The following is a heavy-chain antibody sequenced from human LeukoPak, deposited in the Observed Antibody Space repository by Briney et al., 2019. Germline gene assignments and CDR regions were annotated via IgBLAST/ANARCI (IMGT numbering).Heavy chain of an antibody. V-gene: IGHV1-2*02. CDR2: INPNSGGT. J-gene: IGHJ5*02. Sequence: ASLEVSCKASGYTFTGYYMHWVRQAPGQGLEWMGWINPNSGGTNYAQKFQGRVTMTRDTSISTAYMELSRLRSDDTAVYYCARIHRRIAAAAYNWFDPWGQGTLVTVSS. CDR3: ARIHRRIAAAAYNWFDP. D-gene: IGHD6-13*01. CDR1: GYTFTGYY.